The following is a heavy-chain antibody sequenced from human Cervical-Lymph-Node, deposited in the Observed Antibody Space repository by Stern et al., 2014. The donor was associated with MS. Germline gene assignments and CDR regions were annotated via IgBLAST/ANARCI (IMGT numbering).Heavy chain of an antibody. CDR2: IITSYGTT. CDR3: ARDWYSYGSAYYYGLDV. V-gene: IGHV1-69*01. Sequence: QVQLVQSGAEVKKPGSSVKVSCKASGGTSNSHAISWVRQAPGQGLEWMGGIITSYGTTNYADKFQGRVPITADESTSTAYMELRSLRSEDTAVYYCARDWYSYGSAYYYGLDVWGQGTAVTVSS. J-gene: IGHJ6*02. CDR1: GGTSNSHA. D-gene: IGHD5-18*01.